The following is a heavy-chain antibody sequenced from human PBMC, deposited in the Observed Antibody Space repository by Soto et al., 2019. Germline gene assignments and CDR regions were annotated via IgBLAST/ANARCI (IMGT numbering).Heavy chain of an antibody. V-gene: IGHV3-74*01. J-gene: IGHJ5*02. CDR2: IDTDGITT. D-gene: IGHD2-2*02. Sequence: GGSLRLSCAASGFTLSSYWMHWVRQAPGKGLVWVSRIDTDGITTNYADSVKGRFTIFRDNAENTLYLQMNSLRAEDTAVYYCARDHCTTSTCYTVWFDPWGQGTLVTVSS. CDR1: GFTLSSYW. CDR3: ARDHCTTSTCYTVWFDP.